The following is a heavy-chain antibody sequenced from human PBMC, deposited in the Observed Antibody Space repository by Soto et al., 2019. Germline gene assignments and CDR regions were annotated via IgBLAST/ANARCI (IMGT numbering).Heavy chain of an antibody. V-gene: IGHV3-74*01. Sequence: GGSLRLSCAASGFTFSSYWMHWVRQAPGKGLVWVSRINSDGSSTSYADSVKGRFTNSRDNAKNTLYLQMNSLRAEDTAVYYCARVIAVAASWFDPWGQGTLVTVS. J-gene: IGHJ5*02. CDR2: INSDGSST. CDR3: ARVIAVAASWFDP. D-gene: IGHD6-19*01. CDR1: GFTFSSYW.